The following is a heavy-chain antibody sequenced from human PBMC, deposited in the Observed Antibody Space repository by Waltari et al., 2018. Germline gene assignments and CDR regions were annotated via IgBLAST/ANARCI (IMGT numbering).Heavy chain of an antibody. CDR2: IYYSGST. V-gene: IGHV4-59*01. D-gene: IGHD1-26*01. J-gene: IGHJ3*02. Sequence: QVQLQESGPGLVKPSETLSLACTVSGGAIRSYSCGVIRQPPGKGLEWIGYIYYSGSTNYNPSLKSRVTISVDTSKNQFSLKLSSVTAADTAVYYCARESGSRGAFDIWGQGTMVTVSS. CDR1: GGAIRSYS. CDR3: ARESGSRGAFDI.